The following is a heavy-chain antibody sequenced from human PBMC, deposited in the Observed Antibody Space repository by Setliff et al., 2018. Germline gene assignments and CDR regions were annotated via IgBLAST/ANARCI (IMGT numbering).Heavy chain of an antibody. CDR3: ARGPVDFVVVPAAAVFDF. CDR2: IGDYNGST. CDR1: GYIFTKYG. J-gene: IGHJ4*02. V-gene: IGHV1-18*01. D-gene: IGHD2-2*03. Sequence: ASVKVSCKASGYIFTKYGINWVRQAPGQGLEWMGWIGDYNGSTLYAQNFQGRLTVTTDTSTSTAYMELRSLRSDDTAVYYCARGPVDFVVVPAAAVFDFWGQGTLVTVSS.